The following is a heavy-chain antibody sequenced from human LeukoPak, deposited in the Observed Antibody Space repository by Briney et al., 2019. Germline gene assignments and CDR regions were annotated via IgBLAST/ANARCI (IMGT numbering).Heavy chain of an antibody. D-gene: IGHD2-15*01. CDR1: GYTLTELS. CDR3: ATRLPYCSGGSCYDPGYLDY. V-gene: IGHV1-24*01. J-gene: IGHJ4*02. CDR2: FDPEDGET. Sequence: ASVKVSCKVSGYTLTELSMHWVRQAPGKGLEWMGGFDPEDGETIYAQKFQGRVTMTEDTSTDTAYMELSSLRSEDTAVYYCATRLPYCSGGSCYDPGYLDYWGQGTLVTVSS.